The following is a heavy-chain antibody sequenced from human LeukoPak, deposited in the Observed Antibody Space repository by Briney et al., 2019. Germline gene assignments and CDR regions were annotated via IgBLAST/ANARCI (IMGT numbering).Heavy chain of an antibody. CDR2: INPNSGVT. CDR3: AREVMDNLRFDY. CDR1: GYTFTGHF. V-gene: IGHV1-2*02. Sequence: GASVKVSCKASGYTFTGHFLHWVRQAPGQGLEWMGWINPNSGVTSYAQKFQGRLTMTRDTSTNTVYMELTSLRSEDTAVYHCAREVMDNLRFDYWGQGTLVTVSS. J-gene: IGHJ4*02. D-gene: IGHD1-14*01.